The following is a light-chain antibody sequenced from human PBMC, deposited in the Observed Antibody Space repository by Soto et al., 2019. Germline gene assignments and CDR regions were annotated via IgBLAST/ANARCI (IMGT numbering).Light chain of an antibody. Sequence: QSVLAQPASMSESPGQSITISCTGTNSDVGGYNYVSWYQQHPGKVPKLMIYDVSNRPSGVSNRFSGSKSGNTASLTISGLQSEDEADYYCSSYTATTTSYVFGTGTKLTVL. V-gene: IGLV2-14*03. CDR2: DVS. CDR1: NSDVGGYNY. CDR3: SSYTATTTSYV. J-gene: IGLJ1*01.